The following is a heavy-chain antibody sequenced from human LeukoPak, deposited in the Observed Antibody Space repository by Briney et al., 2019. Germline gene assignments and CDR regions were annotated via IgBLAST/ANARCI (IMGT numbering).Heavy chain of an antibody. Sequence: PSETLSLTCTVSGGSISSYYWSWIRQPAGKGLEWIGYIYYSGSTNYNPSLKSRVTISVDTSKNQFSLKLSSVTAADTAVYYCARSSPAMVTYWGQGTLVTVSS. J-gene: IGHJ4*02. CDR2: IYYSGST. CDR3: ARSSPAMVTY. D-gene: IGHD5-18*01. CDR1: GGSISSYY. V-gene: IGHV4-59*01.